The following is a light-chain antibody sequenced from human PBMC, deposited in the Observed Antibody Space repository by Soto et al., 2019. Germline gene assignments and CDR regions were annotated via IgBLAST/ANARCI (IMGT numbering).Light chain of an antibody. CDR3: QQSYTIPLT. J-gene: IGKJ3*01. CDR2: TAS. V-gene: IGKV1-39*01. Sequence: DIQMTQSPSSLSASVGDRVTITCQASQNISNYLIWYQQKPGKAPKLLIYTASSLQSGVPSRFSGSGSGTDFTLTISSLQPEDFATYYCQQSYTIPLTFGPGTKVDV. CDR1: QNISNY.